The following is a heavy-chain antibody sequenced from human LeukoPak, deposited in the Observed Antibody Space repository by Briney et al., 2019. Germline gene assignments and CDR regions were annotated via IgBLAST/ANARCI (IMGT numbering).Heavy chain of an antibody. CDR2: IIPIFGTA. CDR1: GGTFSSYA. Sequence: SVKVSCKASGGTFSSYAISWVRQAPGQGLEWMGGIIPIFGTANYAQKFQGRVTITADESTSTAYMELSSLRSEDTAVYYCARGVSVTTVTTVLWYYWGQGTLVTVSS. J-gene: IGHJ4*02. V-gene: IGHV1-69*13. D-gene: IGHD4-11*01. CDR3: ARGVSVTTVTTVLWYY.